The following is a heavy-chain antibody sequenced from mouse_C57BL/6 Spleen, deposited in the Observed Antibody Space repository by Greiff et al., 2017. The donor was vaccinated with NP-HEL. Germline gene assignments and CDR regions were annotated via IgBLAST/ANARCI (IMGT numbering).Heavy chain of an antibody. CDR3: TRMYLLDAMDY. CDR1: GYTFTDYE. J-gene: IGHJ4*01. D-gene: IGHD1-1*01. Sequence: VQLQQSGAELVRPGASVTLSCKASGYTFTDYEMHWVKQTPVHGLEWIGAIDPETGGTAYNQKFKGKAILTADKSSSTAYMELRSLTSEDSAVYYCTRMYLLDAMDYWGQRTSVTVSS. V-gene: IGHV1-15*01. CDR2: IDPETGGT.